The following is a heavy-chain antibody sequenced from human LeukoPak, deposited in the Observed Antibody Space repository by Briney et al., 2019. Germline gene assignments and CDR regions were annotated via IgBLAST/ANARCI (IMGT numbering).Heavy chain of an antibody. CDR1: GFSFSSHG. J-gene: IGHJ4*02. Sequence: PGGSLRLSCAASGFSFSSHGMSWVRHAPGKGREWVSGIIGGAGGTYYADSVKGRFTISRDNAKNSLYLQMNSLRAEDTAVYFCARDLSTGKQWLAHDYWGQGTLVTVSS. CDR3: ARDLSTGKQWLAHDY. V-gene: IGHV3-23*01. D-gene: IGHD6-19*01. CDR2: IIGGAGGT.